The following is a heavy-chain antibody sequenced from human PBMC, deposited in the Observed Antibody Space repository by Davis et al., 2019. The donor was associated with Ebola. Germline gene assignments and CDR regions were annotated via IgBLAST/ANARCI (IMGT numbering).Heavy chain of an antibody. J-gene: IGHJ4*02. V-gene: IGHV4-59*01. Sequence: MPLETLSLTCTVSGGSISSYYWSWIRQPPGKGLEWIGYIYYSGSTNYNPSLKSRVTISVDTSKNQFSLKLSSVTAADTAVYYCARQNYDFWSGYYSSPHFDYWGQGTLVTVSS. CDR1: GGSISSYY. CDR3: ARQNYDFWSGYYSSPHFDY. D-gene: IGHD3-3*01. CDR2: IYYSGST.